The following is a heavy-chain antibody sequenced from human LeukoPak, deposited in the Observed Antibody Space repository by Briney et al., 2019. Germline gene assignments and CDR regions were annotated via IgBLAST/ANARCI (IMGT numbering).Heavy chain of an antibody. CDR2: ISWNSGSI. V-gene: IGHV3-9*01. J-gene: IGHJ6*02. CDR1: GFIFSSYA. Sequence: PGGSLRLSCAASGFIFSSYAMSWVRQAPGKGLEWVSGISWNSGSIGYADSVKGRFTISRDNAKNSLYLQMNSLRAEDTALYYCAKDSGTGAMDVWGQGTTVTVSS. CDR3: AKDSGTGAMDV. D-gene: IGHD1-1*01.